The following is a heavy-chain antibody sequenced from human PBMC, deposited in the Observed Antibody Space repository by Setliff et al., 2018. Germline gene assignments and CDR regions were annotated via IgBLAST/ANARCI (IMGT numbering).Heavy chain of an antibody. J-gene: IGHJ4*02. D-gene: IGHD1-7*01. CDR3: ARSTNYGMRFWFDN. CDR1: GNVFTGHF. CDR2: INPDTGDT. V-gene: IGHV1-2*02. Sequence: ASVKVSCKASGNVFTGHFLHWVRQAPGQGLEWMGWINPDTGDTHYPVNFQGRVTMTRDTSISTGSMELSRLRSDDTAVYFCARSTNYGMRFWFDNWGQGALVTVSS.